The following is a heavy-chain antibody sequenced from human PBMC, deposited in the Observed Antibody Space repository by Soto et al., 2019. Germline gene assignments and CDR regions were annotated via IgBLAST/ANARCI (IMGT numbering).Heavy chain of an antibody. CDR3: ARSGDFEYDYGMDV. Sequence: QVQLVESGGGVVQPGRSLRLSCEASGFAFSSYGMHWVRQAPGKGPEWVAVIWYDGSNKYYADSVKGRFTISRDNSKNTLYLQMNSLRAEDTALYSCARSGDFEYDYGMDVWGQGTTVSVSS. D-gene: IGHD4-17*01. CDR2: IWYDGSNK. J-gene: IGHJ6*02. CDR1: GFAFSSYG. V-gene: IGHV3-33*01.